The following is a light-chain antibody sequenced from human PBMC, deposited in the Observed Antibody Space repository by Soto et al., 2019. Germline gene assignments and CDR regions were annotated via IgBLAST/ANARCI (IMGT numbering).Light chain of an antibody. V-gene: IGKV3-20*01. J-gene: IGKJ1*01. Sequence: EGVLTQAPDTLSLSPGERATLSCRASQSVSSTFLAWYQQRPGQAPRLLIYGASSRATGIPDRFSGSGSGTDFTLTITRLEPEDFALYYCQQFGTPPTFGQGTRVDTK. CDR3: QQFGTPPT. CDR1: QSVSSTF. CDR2: GAS.